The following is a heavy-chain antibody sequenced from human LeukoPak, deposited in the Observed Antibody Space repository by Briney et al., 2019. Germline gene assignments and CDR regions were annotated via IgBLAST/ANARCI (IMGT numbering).Heavy chain of an antibody. CDR1: GGTFSSYA. Sequence: ASVKVSCKASGGTFSSYAISWVRQAPGQGLEWMGRIIPIFGIANYAQKFQGRVTITAGKSTSTAYMELSSLRSEDTAVYYCARDIVVVPAAHPTEFDPWGQGTLVTVSS. CDR2: IIPIFGIA. D-gene: IGHD2-2*01. V-gene: IGHV1-69*10. J-gene: IGHJ5*02. CDR3: ARDIVVVPAAHPTEFDP.